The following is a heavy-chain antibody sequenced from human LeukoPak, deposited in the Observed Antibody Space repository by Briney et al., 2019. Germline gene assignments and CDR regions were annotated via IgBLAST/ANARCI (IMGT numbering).Heavy chain of an antibody. D-gene: IGHD2-2*01. J-gene: IGHJ4*02. V-gene: IGHV3-21*01. CDR3: AREPGGVPADLDY. CDR2: ISSSSSYI. CDR1: GFTFSSYS. Sequence: GGSLRLSCAASGFTFSSYSMNWVHQAPGKGLEWVSSISSSSSYIYYADSVKGRFTISRDNAKNSLYLQMNSLRAEDTAVYYCAREPGGVPADLDYWGQGTLVTVSS.